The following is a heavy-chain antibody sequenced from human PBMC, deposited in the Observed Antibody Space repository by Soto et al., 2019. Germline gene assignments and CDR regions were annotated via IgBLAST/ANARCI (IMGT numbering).Heavy chain of an antibody. CDR1: GFTFSSYS. D-gene: IGHD3-22*01. CDR2: ISSSSSYI. V-gene: IGHV3-21*01. Sequence: GGSLRLSCAASGFTFSSYSMNWVRQAPGKGLEWVSSISSSSSYIYYADSVKGRFTISRDNAKNSLYLQMNSLRAEDTAVYYCAREWEITYYYDSSEVNAFDIWGQGTMVTVSS. J-gene: IGHJ3*02. CDR3: AREWEITYYYDSSEVNAFDI.